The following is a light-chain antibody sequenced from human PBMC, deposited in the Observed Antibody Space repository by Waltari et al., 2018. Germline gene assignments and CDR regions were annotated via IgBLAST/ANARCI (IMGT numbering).Light chain of an antibody. Sequence: DIQMTQSPSSLSASVGDRVTITCRASQGIYNYVAWFQQKPGTAPKSLIFAATSLQSGVPSMFSGSGSGTDFSLTITNLQPEDFATYHCQQYNSNPPTFGQGTRLEIK. CDR1: QGIYNY. CDR3: QQYNSNPPT. V-gene: IGKV1-16*01. CDR2: AAT. J-gene: IGKJ5*01.